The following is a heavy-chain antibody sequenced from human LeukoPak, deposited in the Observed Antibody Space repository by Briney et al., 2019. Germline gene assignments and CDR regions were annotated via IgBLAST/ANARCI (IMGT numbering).Heavy chain of an antibody. CDR3: ARGITRYYDSSGRRSDY. V-gene: IGHV4-34*01. J-gene: IGHJ4*02. CDR2: INHSGST. Sequence: PSETLSLTCAVYGGSFSGYYWSWIRQPPGKRLEWIGEINHSGSTNYNPSLKSRVTISVDTSKNQFSLKLSSVTAADTAVYYCARGITRYYDSSGRRSDYWGQGTLVTVSS. D-gene: IGHD3-22*01. CDR1: GGSFSGYY.